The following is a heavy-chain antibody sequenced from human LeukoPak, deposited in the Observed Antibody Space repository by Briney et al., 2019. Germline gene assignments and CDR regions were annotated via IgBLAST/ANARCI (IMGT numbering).Heavy chain of an antibody. CDR3: ARHKYYDFWSGYLDAFDI. Sequence: SGTLSLTCAVSGGSISSSNWWSWVRQPPGKGLEWIGEIYHSGSTNYNPSLKSRVTISVDKSKNQFSLKLSSVTAADTAVYYCARHKYYDFWSGYLDAFDIWGQGTMVTVSS. CDR2: IYHSGST. J-gene: IGHJ3*02. CDR1: GGSISSSNW. D-gene: IGHD3-3*01. V-gene: IGHV4-4*02.